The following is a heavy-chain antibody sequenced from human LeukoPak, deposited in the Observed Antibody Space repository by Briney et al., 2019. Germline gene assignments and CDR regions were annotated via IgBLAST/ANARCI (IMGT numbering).Heavy chain of an antibody. CDR3: AKVGDYDYVWGSYRYPQYYFDY. D-gene: IGHD3-16*02. Sequence: GGSLRLSCAASGFTFDDYAMHWVRQASGKGLEWVSLISGDGGSTYYADSVKGRFTISRDNSKNSLYLQMNSLRTEDTALYYCAKVGDYDYVWGSYRYPQYYFDYWGQGTLVTVSS. CDR2: ISGDGGST. J-gene: IGHJ4*02. CDR1: GFTFDDYA. V-gene: IGHV3-43*02.